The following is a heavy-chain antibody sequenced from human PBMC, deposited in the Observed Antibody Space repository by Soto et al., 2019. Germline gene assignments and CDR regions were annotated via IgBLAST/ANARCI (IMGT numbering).Heavy chain of an antibody. J-gene: IGHJ5*02. Sequence: QVQLVQSGVEVKKPGASVKVSCKASGYTFPNYGINWVRQAPGQGLEWMGWISAYNGNTDYAQKLQGRVTMTTDTSTTTAYMEVTNLRSDDTAVYYCARDLSRQSWKWFDPWGQGTLVTVSS. V-gene: IGHV1-18*04. CDR2: ISAYNGNT. CDR3: ARDLSRQSWKWFDP. D-gene: IGHD1-1*01. CDR1: GYTFPNYG.